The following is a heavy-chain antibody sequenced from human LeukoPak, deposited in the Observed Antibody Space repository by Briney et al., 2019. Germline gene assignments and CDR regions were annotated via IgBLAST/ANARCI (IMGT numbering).Heavy chain of an antibody. CDR1: GYTFTSYD. J-gene: IGHJ6*03. D-gene: IGHD3-22*01. CDR3: ARDYFDTSDNYYFYYYYYMDV. Sequence: ASVKVSCKASGYTFTSYDINWVRQATGQGLEWMGWINPNSGGTNYAQKFQGRVTMTRDTSISTAYMELSRLRSDDTAVYYCARDYFDTSDNYYFYYYYYMDVWGKGTTVTISS. V-gene: IGHV1-2*02. CDR2: INPNSGGT.